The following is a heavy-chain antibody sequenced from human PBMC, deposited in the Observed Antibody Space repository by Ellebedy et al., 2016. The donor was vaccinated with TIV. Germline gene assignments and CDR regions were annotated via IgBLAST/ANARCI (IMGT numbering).Heavy chain of an antibody. J-gene: IGHJ4*02. D-gene: IGHD2-2*01. V-gene: IGHV3-74*01. CDR2: INSDGSST. CDR1: GLTFRTYW. CDR3: ASVSGAVVQAANKY. Sequence: PGGSLRLSCTASGLTFRTYWMHWVRQAPGKGLVWVSRINSDGSSTSYADSVKGRFTISRDNAKDTLYLQMNSLRVEDTAVYYCASVSGAVVQAANKYWGQGIQVTVSS.